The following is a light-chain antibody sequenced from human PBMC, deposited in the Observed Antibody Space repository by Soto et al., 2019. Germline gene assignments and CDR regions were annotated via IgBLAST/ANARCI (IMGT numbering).Light chain of an antibody. V-gene: IGLV1-51*01. CDR1: RSNIGNNY. CDR3: CSYAGSYSL. J-gene: IGLJ2*01. Sequence: QSVLTQPPSVSAAPGQTVTVSCSGSRSNIGNNYVSWYQHLPGTAPKLLIYDNDKRPSGIPDRFSASKSGTSATLGITGLQTGDEADYYCCSYAGSYSLFGGGTKLTVL. CDR2: DND.